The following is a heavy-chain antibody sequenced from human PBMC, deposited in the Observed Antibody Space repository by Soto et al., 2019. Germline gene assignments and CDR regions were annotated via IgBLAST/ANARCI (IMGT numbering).Heavy chain of an antibody. D-gene: IGHD5-18*01. CDR1: GYSFTSYW. J-gene: IGHJ4*02. Sequence: GESLKISCKGSGYSFTSYWIGWVRQMPGKGLEWMGIIYPGDSDTRYSPSFQGQVTISADKSISTAYLQWSSLKASDTAMYYCARQGGDGYSYGYEYYFDYWGQGTLVTAPQ. CDR2: IYPGDSDT. CDR3: ARQGGDGYSYGYEYYFDY. V-gene: IGHV5-51*01.